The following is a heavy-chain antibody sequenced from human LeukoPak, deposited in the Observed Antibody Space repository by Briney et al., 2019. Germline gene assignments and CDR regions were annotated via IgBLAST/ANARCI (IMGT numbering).Heavy chain of an antibody. CDR2: ISYDGRNK. Sequence: SQRLSCAASGFSFSNYCMHWVRQAPGRGLEWVGVISYDGRNKYFTDPVKGRLTISRDNSKNTEYLEMNSQRDEDTAVYGCAKDKRGSSGWYDHWGQGTLVTVSS. CDR3: AKDKRGSSGWYDH. D-gene: IGHD6-19*01. CDR1: GFSFSNYC. V-gene: IGHV3-30*18. J-gene: IGHJ5*02.